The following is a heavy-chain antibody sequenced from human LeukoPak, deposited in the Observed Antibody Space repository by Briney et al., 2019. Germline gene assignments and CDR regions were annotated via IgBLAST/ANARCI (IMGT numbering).Heavy chain of an antibody. CDR3: AKGDHAEYFQH. CDR1: GFTFSSYG. CDR2: ISYDASNK. D-gene: IGHD3-16*01. V-gene: IGHV3-30*18. J-gene: IGHJ1*01. Sequence: GGSLRLSCAASGFTFSSYGMHWVRQAPGKGLEWVAVISYDASNKYYADSVKGPFTISRDNSKNTLYLQMNSLRAEDTAVYYCAKGDHAEYFQHWGQGTLVTVSS.